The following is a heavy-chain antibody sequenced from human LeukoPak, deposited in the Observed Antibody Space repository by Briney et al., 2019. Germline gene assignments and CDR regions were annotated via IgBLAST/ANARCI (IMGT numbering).Heavy chain of an antibody. J-gene: IGHJ1*01. D-gene: IGHD2-21*02. Sequence: ASVKVSCKASGYTFTSYYMHWVRQAPGQGLEWMAIINPSDGSTSYAQKFQGRVTMTRDTSTSTVYMELSSLRSEDTAVYYCARAYCGGDCYSVYFQHWGQGTLVTVSS. CDR1: GYTFTSYY. CDR2: INPSDGST. V-gene: IGHV1-46*01. CDR3: ARAYCGGDCYSVYFQH.